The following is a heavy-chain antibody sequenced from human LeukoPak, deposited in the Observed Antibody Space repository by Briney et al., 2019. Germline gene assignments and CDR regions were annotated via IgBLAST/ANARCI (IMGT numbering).Heavy chain of an antibody. CDR1: GFIFSSYW. CDR3: AKQGRRGYSYARSYYFDY. D-gene: IGHD5-18*01. CDR2: INTDGSST. V-gene: IGHV3-74*01. Sequence: QPGGSLRLSCAASGFIFSSYWMHWVRHAPGKGLAWVSRINTDGSSTSYADSVRGRFTISRDNSKSTLYLQMNSLRGEDTAVYYCAKQGRRGYSYARSYYFDYWGQGTLVTVSS. J-gene: IGHJ4*02.